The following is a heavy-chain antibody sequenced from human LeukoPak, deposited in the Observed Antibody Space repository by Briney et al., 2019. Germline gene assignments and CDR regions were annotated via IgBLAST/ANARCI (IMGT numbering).Heavy chain of an antibody. CDR3: AKDRRDIAPFDP. D-gene: IGHD2-15*01. CDR2: ISYDGSNK. CDR1: GFTFSSYA. Sequence: GGSLRLSCAASGFTFSSYAMHWVRQAPGKGLEWVAVISYDGSNKYYADSVKGRFTISRDNSKNTLYLQMNSLRAEDTAVYYCAKDRRDIAPFDPWGQGTLVTVSS. V-gene: IGHV3-30-3*01. J-gene: IGHJ5*02.